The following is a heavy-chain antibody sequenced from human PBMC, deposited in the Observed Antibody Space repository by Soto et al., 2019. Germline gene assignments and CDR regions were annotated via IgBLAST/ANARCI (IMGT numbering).Heavy chain of an antibody. Sequence: TSETLSLTCAVSGGSISSGGYSWSWIRQPPGKGLEWIGYIYYTGNTFYSPSFRSRLTISVDTSKSQFSLKLRSVTAADTATYYCASEVSSTDGMDVWGQGTTVTVSS. J-gene: IGHJ6*02. V-gene: IGHV4-30-2*03. CDR1: GGSISSGGYS. CDR3: ASEVSSTDGMDV. CDR2: IYYTGNT. D-gene: IGHD2-15*01.